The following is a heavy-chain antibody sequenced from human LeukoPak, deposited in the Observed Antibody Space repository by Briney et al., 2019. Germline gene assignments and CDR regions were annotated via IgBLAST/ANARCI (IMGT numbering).Heavy chain of an antibody. D-gene: IGHD4-23*01. J-gene: IGHJ4*02. Sequence: GGSLRLSCAASQSTFYSYWMHWVRQVPGKGVAWVSRVNSDVTSTSYADSVKGRFTASRDNTKNTLYLQMDSLRVDDTAVYYCAGGGFSGFDRWGQGIVVTVSS. V-gene: IGHV3-74*01. CDR3: AGGGFSGFDR. CDR1: QSTFYSYW. CDR2: VNSDVTST.